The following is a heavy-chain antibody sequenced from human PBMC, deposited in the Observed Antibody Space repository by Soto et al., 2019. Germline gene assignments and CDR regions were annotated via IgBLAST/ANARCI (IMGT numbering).Heavy chain of an antibody. CDR1: VGSFSGYH. J-gene: IGHJ3*02. Sequence: QVQLQQWGAGLLKPSETLSLTCAVYVGSFSGYHWSWIRQPPGKGLEWIGEINHSGSTNYNPSLMSRVTISVDTSENLFSLRLSSVAAADTAVYSCARGTWVRSAFDIWGQGTMVTVSS. D-gene: IGHD3-10*01. CDR2: INHSGST. CDR3: ARGTWVRSAFDI. V-gene: IGHV4-34*01.